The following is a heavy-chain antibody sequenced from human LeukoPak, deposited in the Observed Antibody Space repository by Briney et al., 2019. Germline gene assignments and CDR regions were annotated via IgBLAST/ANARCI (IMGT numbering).Heavy chain of an antibody. CDR3: ARCTRDLLYSGAMDV. CDR2: IYSGGST. J-gene: IGHJ6*03. V-gene: IGHV3-66*01. Sequence: GGSLRLSCAASGFTVSSNYMSWVRQAPGKGLEWVSVIYSGGSTYYADSVKGRFTISRDNSKNTLYLQMNSLRAEDTAVYYCARCTRDLLYSGAMDVWGKGTTVTISS. CDR1: GFTVSSNY. D-gene: IGHD2-15*01.